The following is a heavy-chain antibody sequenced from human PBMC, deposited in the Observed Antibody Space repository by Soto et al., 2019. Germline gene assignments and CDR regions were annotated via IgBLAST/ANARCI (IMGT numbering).Heavy chain of an antibody. CDR3: PRVSSRTRGAIDY. Sequence: GGSLSHSAAASASILRKCGKRWVRQAPGKGLECVAKIKEDGSEKYYVDSVKGRFTISRDNAKNSVYLQMNSLTVEDTAMYYCPRVSSRTRGAIDYCG. CDR2: IKEDGSEK. D-gene: IGHD2-2*01. V-gene: IGHV3-7*04. J-gene: IGHJ4*01. CDR1: ASILRKCG.